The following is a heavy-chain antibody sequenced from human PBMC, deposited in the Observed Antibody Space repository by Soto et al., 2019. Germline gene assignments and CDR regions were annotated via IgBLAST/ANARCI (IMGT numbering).Heavy chain of an antibody. J-gene: IGHJ4*02. CDR2: ITSTSSAI. V-gene: IGHV3-48*02. CDR1: GFPFRFYS. CDR3: ARDGKGAAYTHGPYYFDY. D-gene: IGHD1-1*01. Sequence: GSLRLSCAASGFPFRFYSMNWVRQATGQGLEWISYITSTSSAINYADSVRGRFTISRDNAMRSLFLHMNSLRDEDTAVYYCARDGKGAAYTHGPYYFDYWGQGALVTVSS.